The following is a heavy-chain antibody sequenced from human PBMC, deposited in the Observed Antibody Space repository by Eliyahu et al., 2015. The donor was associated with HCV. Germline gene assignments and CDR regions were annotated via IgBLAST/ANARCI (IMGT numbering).Heavy chain of an antibody. Sequence: EVQLVESGGGLVQPGGSLKLSCAASGFTFXGSAMHWVRQXSGKGLEWVGRIRSKANSYATAYAASVKGRFTISRDDSKNTAYLQMNSLKTEDTAVYYCTRHISSSGYQIDYWGQGTLVTVSS. CDR2: IRSKANSYAT. D-gene: IGHD3-22*01. V-gene: IGHV3-73*01. CDR3: TRHISSSGYQIDY. CDR1: GFTFXGSA. J-gene: IGHJ4*02.